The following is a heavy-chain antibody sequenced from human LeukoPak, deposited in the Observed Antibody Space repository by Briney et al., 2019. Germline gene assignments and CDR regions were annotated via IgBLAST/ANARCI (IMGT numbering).Heavy chain of an antibody. Sequence: SVKVSCKASGGTFSSYAISWVRQAPGQGLEWMGGIIPIFGTANYAQKFQGRVTITADESTSTAYMELSSLRSEDTAVYYCARDLRRYLDWSSDLRWFDPWGQGTLVTVSS. CDR2: IIPIFGTA. J-gene: IGHJ5*02. V-gene: IGHV1-69*13. D-gene: IGHD3-9*01. CDR1: GGTFSSYA. CDR3: ARDLRRYLDWSSDLRWFDP.